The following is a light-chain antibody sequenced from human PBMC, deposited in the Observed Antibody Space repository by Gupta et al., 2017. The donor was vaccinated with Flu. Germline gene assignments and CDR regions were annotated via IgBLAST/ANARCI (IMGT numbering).Light chain of an antibody. CDR1: QSISSY. CDR3: QQSYSTPLMYT. CDR2: AAS. V-gene: IGKV1-39*01. J-gene: IGKJ2*01. Sequence: DIQMTQSPSSLSASVGDRVTITCRASQSISSYLNWYQQKPGKAPKLLIYAASSLQSGVPSRFSGSGSGTDFTLTISSLQPEDFATYYCQQSYSTPLMYTFGQGTKLRSN.